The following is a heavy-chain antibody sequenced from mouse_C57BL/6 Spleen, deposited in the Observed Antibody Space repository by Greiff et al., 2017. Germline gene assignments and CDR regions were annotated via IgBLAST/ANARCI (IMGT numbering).Heavy chain of an antibody. J-gene: IGHJ3*01. CDR1: GYTFTDYN. V-gene: IGHV1-22*01. Sequence: VQLQQSGPELVKPGASVKMSCKASGYTFTDYNMHWVKQSHGKSLEWIGYINPNNGGTCYNQKFKGKATLTVNKSSSTSYMELRSVASADSEVAYSARGGVDAPFAYWGQGTLVTVSA. D-gene: IGHD1-1*01. CDR2: INPNNGGT. CDR3: ARGGVDAPFAY.